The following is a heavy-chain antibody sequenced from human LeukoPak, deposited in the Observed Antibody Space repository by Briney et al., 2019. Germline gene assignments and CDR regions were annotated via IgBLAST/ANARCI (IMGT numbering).Heavy chain of an antibody. V-gene: IGHV4-59*01. J-gene: IGHJ4*02. CDR3: ARLGVGYYTPIDY. Sequence: NPSETLSLTCTVSGGSISSYYWSWIRQPPGKGLEWIGYIYYSGSTNYNPSLKSRVTISVDTSKNQFSLKLSSVTAADTAVYYCARLGVGYYTPIDYWGQGTLVTVSS. CDR2: IYYSGST. D-gene: IGHD3-3*01. CDR1: GGSISSYY.